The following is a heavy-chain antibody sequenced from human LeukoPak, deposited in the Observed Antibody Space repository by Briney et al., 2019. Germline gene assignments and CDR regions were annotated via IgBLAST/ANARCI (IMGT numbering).Heavy chain of an antibody. CDR2: ISGSGTDI. D-gene: IGHD5-18*01. V-gene: IGHV3-21*05. CDR3: ARTARHLDY. J-gene: IGHJ4*02. CDR1: GFTFSSYG. Sequence: GGSLRLSCAASGFTFSSYGMHWVRQAPGKGLECLSYISGSGTDINYADSVRGRFTISRDNAKNLLYLQMNDLRVEDTAVYYCARTARHLDYWGQGTLVTVSS.